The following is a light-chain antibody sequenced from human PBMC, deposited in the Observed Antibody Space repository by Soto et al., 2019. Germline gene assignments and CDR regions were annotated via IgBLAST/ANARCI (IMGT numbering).Light chain of an antibody. Sequence: DIQMTQSPSILSTSVGDRVTITCWASQSGSGWLAWYQQKPGKAPKLLIYRASSLRSGVTSRFSVSASGTEFTLTISGLQPDDFANYDCQQYDRYPLTFGGGTKVEI. V-gene: IGKV1-5*03. J-gene: IGKJ4*01. CDR3: QQYDRYPLT. CDR1: QSGSGW. CDR2: RAS.